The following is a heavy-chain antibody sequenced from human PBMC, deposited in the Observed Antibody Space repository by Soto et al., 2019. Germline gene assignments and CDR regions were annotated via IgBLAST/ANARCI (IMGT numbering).Heavy chain of an antibody. CDR2: ISGSGGST. V-gene: IGHV3-23*01. CDR3: VRGHGSSWYPAFY. Sequence: EVQLLESGGGLVQPGGSLRLSCAASGFTFSSYAMSWVRQAPGKGLEWVSAISGSGGSTYYADSVKGRFTISRDNSKNTLYLQMNSLRAEDTAVYYCVRGHGSSWYPAFYWGQGTLVTVSS. D-gene: IGHD6-13*01. J-gene: IGHJ4*02. CDR1: GFTFSSYA.